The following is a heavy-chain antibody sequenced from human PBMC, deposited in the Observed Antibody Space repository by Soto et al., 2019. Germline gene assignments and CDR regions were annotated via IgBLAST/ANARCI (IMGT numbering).Heavy chain of an antibody. V-gene: IGHV3-13*05. J-gene: IGHJ3*02. Sequence: GGSLRLSCAASGFTFSSYDMHWVRQATGKGLEWVSAIGTAGDPYYPGSVKGRFTISRENAKNSSYLQMNSLRAGDTAVYYCARETAEGGASDIWGQGTMVTVSS. D-gene: IGHD3-16*01. CDR3: ARETAEGGASDI. CDR2: IGTAGDP. CDR1: GFTFSSYD.